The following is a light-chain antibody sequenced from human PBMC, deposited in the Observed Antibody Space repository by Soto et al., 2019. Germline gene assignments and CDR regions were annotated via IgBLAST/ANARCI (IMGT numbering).Light chain of an antibody. CDR2: SNN. Sequence: QSVLTQPPSASGTPGQRVTISCSGSSSNIGTYTANWYQQLPGTAPKLLIYSNNQRPSGVPDRFSGSKSGTSASLAISGLQSEDEAHYYCASWDDSLDGWVVGGGTKLTVL. V-gene: IGLV1-44*01. CDR1: SSNIGTYT. J-gene: IGLJ3*02. CDR3: ASWDDSLDGWV.